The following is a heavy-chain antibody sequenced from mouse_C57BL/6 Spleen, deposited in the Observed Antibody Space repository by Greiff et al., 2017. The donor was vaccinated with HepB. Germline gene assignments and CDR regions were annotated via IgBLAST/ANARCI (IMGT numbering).Heavy chain of an antibody. J-gene: IGHJ1*03. CDR3: GRGAVVATPAWDFDV. CDR1: GYTFTSYW. D-gene: IGHD1-1*01. Sequence: VQLQQPGAELVKPGASVKLSCKASGYTFTSYWMHWVKQRPGRGLEWIGRIDPNSGGTKYNEKFKSKATLTVDKPSSTAYMQLSSLTSEDSAVYYCGRGAVVATPAWDFDVWGTGTTVTVSS. CDR2: IDPNSGGT. V-gene: IGHV1-72*01.